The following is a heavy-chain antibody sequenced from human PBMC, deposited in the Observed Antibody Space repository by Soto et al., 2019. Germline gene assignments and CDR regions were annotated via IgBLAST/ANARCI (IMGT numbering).Heavy chain of an antibody. J-gene: IGHJ6*02. CDR2: IWYDGSNK. V-gene: IGHV3-33*01. CDR1: GFTFSSYG. CDR3: ARALRSIVVVPAAIDPPLGGMDV. D-gene: IGHD2-2*01. Sequence: GGSLRLSCAASGFTFSSYGMHWVRQAPGKGLEWVAVIWYDGSNKYYADSVKGRFTISRDNSKNTLYLQMNSLRAEDTAVYYCARALRSIVVVPAAIDPPLGGMDVWGQGTTVTVSS.